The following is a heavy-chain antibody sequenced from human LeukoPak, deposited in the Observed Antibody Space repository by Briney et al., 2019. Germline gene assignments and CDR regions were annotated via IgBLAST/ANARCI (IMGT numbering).Heavy chain of an antibody. CDR2: IYSGGGT. D-gene: IGHD3-3*02. CDR3: ARGSPFARAAFFDY. J-gene: IGHJ4*02. V-gene: IGHV3-53*01. Sequence: GGSLRLSCAASGFTVSSKYMSWVRQAPEKALEWVSVIYSGGGTYYADSVKGRFIISRDNSKNTLYLQINSLRAEDTAVYYCARGSPFARAAFFDYWGQGTLVTVSS. CDR1: GFTVSSKY.